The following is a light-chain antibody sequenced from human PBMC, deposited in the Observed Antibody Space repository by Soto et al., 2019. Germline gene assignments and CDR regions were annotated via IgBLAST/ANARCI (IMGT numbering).Light chain of an antibody. CDR1: SSDIGAYNS. CDR2: EVS. V-gene: IGLV2-14*01. Sequence: QSALTQPASVSGSPGQSITISCAGSSSDIGAYNSVSWYQQHPGKAPKLMIYEVSNRPSGVSNRFSGSKSGNAASLTISGLQAEDEADYYCSSYTSSTTWVFGGGTQLT. CDR3: SSYTSSTTWV. J-gene: IGLJ3*02.